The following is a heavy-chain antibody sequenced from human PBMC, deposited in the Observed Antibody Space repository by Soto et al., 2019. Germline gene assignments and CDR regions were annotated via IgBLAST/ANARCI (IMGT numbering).Heavy chain of an antibody. Sequence: QVQLVQSGAEVKKPGASVKVSCKASGYTFTSYYMHWVRQAPGQGLEWMGIINPSGGSTSYAQKFQGRVTMTRDTSTSTVYMELSSLRSEDTAVYYCARDLRKLSGWRNYYYYGMDVWGQGTTVTVSS. J-gene: IGHJ6*02. CDR3: ARDLRKLSGWRNYYYYGMDV. CDR1: GYTFTSYY. CDR2: INPSGGST. V-gene: IGHV1-46*01. D-gene: IGHD6-19*01.